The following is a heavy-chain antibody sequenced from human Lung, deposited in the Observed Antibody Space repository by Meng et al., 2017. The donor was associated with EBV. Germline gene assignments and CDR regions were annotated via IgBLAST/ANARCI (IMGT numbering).Heavy chain of an antibody. CDR2: MNPNSGNT. CDR3: ARDEGGWLTAPDY. V-gene: IGHV1-8*01. J-gene: IGHJ4*02. CDR1: GYTFTSYD. Sequence: QVQVGQSGAEVKKPGASVKVSCKASGYTFTSYDINSVRQAAGQGLEWMGWMNPNSGNTDYAQKFQGRVTITADKSTSTAYMELSSLRSEDTAVYYCARDEGGWLTAPDYWGQGTLVTVSS. D-gene: IGHD5-24*01.